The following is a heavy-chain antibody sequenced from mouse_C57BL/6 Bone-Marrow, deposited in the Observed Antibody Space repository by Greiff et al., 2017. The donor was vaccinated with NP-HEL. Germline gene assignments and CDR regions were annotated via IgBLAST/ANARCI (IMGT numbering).Heavy chain of an antibody. Sequence: EVKLQESGPGLVKPSQSLSLTCSVTGYSITSGYYWNWIRQFPGNKLEWMGYISYDGSNNYNPSLKNRISITRDTSKNQFFLKLNSVTTEDTATYYCARRWLQTTYYFDYWGQGTTLTVSS. CDR3: ARRWLQTTYYFDY. CDR1: GYSITSGYY. D-gene: IGHD2-3*01. J-gene: IGHJ2*01. V-gene: IGHV3-6*01. CDR2: ISYDGSN.